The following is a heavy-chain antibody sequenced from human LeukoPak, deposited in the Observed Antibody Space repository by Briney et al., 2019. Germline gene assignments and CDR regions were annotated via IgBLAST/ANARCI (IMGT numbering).Heavy chain of an antibody. V-gene: IGHV2-5*02. J-gene: IGHJ4*02. CDR2: IYWDDDK. CDR1: GFSLSTSGVG. CDR3: ASQGGFGESWGYFDY. D-gene: IGHD3-10*01. Sequence: ESGPTLANPTQTLTLTCTFSGFSLSTSGVGVGWIRQPPGKALEWLALIYWDDDKRYSPSLKSRLTITKDTSKNQVVLTMTNMDPVDTATYYCASQGGFGESWGYFDYWGQGTLVTVSS.